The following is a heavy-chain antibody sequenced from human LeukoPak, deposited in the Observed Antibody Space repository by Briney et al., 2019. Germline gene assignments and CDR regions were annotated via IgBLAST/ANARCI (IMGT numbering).Heavy chain of an antibody. J-gene: IGHJ4*02. D-gene: IGHD6-6*01. CDR3: AKRVPYSSSSVYFDS. CDR2: ISDGGSDT. Sequence: GGSLRLSCAASGFTLNSYAMSWVRQAPGKGLEWVSAISDGGSDTYYADSVKGRFTISKDNSKNMLFLQMNSLMDDDTAVYYCAKRVPYSSSSVYFDSWGQGTLVTVS. CDR1: GFTLNSYA. V-gene: IGHV3-23*01.